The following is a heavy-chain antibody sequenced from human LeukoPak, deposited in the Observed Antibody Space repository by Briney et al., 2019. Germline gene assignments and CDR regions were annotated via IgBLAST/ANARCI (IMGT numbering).Heavy chain of an antibody. V-gene: IGHV3-23*01. CDR1: GFSFSSYA. J-gene: IGHJ4*02. CDR3: AKGTVAGTMEAFDY. Sequence: GGPLRLSCAASGFSFSSYAMSWVRQAPGKGLEWVSAIIGSGGSTYHADSVKGRFTISRDNARNTRYLQMNSLRAEDTAVYYCAKGTVAGTMEAFDYWGQGTLVTVFS. CDR2: IIGSGGST. D-gene: IGHD6-19*01.